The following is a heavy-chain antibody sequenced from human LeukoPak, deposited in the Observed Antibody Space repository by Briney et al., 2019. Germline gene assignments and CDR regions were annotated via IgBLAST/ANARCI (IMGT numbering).Heavy chain of an antibody. CDR3: ARIRPETYYFDF. CDR1: GSSISSGAYY. D-gene: IGHD1-14*01. Sequence: ASQTLSLTCTVSGSSISSGAYYWSWIRQHPGKGLEWIGYIYYSGRTYYNPSLKSRVTISVDTSNNQCSLKLSSVSAADTAVYYCARIRPETYYFDFWGQGTLVTVSS. V-gene: IGHV4-31*03. CDR2: IYYSGRT. J-gene: IGHJ4*02.